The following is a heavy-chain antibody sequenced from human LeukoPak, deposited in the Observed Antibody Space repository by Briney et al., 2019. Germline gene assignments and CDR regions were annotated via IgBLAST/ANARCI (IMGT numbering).Heavy chain of an antibody. J-gene: IGHJ6*02. CDR1: GFTFISYA. V-gene: IGHV3-23*01. D-gene: IGHD3-10*01. CDR3: AKDNDPPGIYYYYGMDV. Sequence: PGGFMRLSCAASGFTFISYAMCLIRQATGKGLELVSAISCSGGSTYSADSVKGRFTISRDNSKNTLYLQMNSLRAEDTAVYYCAKDNDPPGIYYYYGMDVWGQGTTVTVSS. CDR2: ISCSGGST.